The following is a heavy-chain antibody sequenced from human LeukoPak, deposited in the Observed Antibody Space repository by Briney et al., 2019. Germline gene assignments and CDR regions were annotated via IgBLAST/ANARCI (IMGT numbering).Heavy chain of an antibody. D-gene: IGHD4-23*01. CDR3: ARVLEVPVAYYYYYGMGV. CDR1: GYTFTGYY. CDR2: INPNSGGT. Sequence: GASVKVSCKASGYTFTGYYMHWVRQAPGQGLEWMGWINPNSGGTNYAQKFQGRVTMTRDTSISTAYMELSRLRSDDTAVYYCARVLEVPVAYYYYYGMGVWGQGTTVTVSS. J-gene: IGHJ6*02. V-gene: IGHV1-2*02.